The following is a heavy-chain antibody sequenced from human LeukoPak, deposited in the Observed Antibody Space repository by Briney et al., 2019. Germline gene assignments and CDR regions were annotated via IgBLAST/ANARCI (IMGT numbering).Heavy chain of an antibody. Sequence: PGRSLTLSCTASGFTLSRFAMHWVRQAPGKGLEWLGHMSDDGSEKHYVDSVRGRFTISRDPSKNTLYLEMTSLRTEDTAVYYCAREADSGYYRTVDYRGQGTMVTVS. D-gene: IGHD2-15*01. CDR3: AREADSGYYRTVDY. J-gene: IGHJ4*02. CDR1: GFTLSRFA. CDR2: MSDDGSEK. V-gene: IGHV3-30-3*01.